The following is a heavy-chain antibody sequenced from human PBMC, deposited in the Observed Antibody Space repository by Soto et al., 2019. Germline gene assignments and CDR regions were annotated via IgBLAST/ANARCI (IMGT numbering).Heavy chain of an antibody. CDR1: GFSLSNARMG. CDR2: IFSNDEK. D-gene: IGHD4-17*01. J-gene: IGHJ2*01. Sequence: QVTLKESGPVLVKPTETLTLTCTVSGFSLSNARMGVSWIRQPPGKALEWLAHIFSNDEKSYSTSLKSRLTIAKDTSKSQVVLTMTNMDPVDTATYYCARTTEDYGDYWYFDLWGRGTLVTVSS. V-gene: IGHV2-26*01. CDR3: ARTTEDYGDYWYFDL.